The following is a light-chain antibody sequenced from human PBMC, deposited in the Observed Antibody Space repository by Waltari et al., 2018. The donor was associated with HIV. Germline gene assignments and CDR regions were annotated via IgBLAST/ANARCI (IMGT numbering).Light chain of an antibody. CDR2: GAS. CDR1: QSVRSAA. Sequence: EIVLTQSPGTLSLSPGERATLSCRASQSVRSAALAWYQQKPGQAPRLLSFGASSRAPGIPDRFSGSGAVTDFIRTISRLEPEDCAVYYCQQYAASPLTFGGGTKVEIK. J-gene: IGKJ4*01. CDR3: QQYAASPLT. V-gene: IGKV3-20*01.